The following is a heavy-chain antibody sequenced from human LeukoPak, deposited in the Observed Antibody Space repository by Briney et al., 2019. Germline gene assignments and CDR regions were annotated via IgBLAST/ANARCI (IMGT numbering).Heavy chain of an antibody. J-gene: IGHJ4*02. CDR2: ISWNSGSI. V-gene: IGHV3-9*01. Sequence: GGSLRLSCAASGFTFSNYAMSWVRQAPGKGLEWVSGISWNSGSIGYADSVKGRFTISRDNAKNSLYLQMNSLRAEDTALYYCAKDGTGFGENFDYWGQGTLVTVSS. D-gene: IGHD3-10*01. CDR1: GFTFSNYA. CDR3: AKDGTGFGENFDY.